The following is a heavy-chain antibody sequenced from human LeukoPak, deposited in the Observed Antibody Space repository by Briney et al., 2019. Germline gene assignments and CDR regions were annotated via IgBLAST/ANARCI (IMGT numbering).Heavy chain of an antibody. Sequence: GGSLRLSCAASGFTFSKDDIHWVRQAPGKGLEWDAAIGVTGDTYYADPVKGRFTISREHAANSLYLQMRSLGGGDTALYYCTKEFCGSRAACAGGSSHDFWGRGALVTVSS. V-gene: IGHV3-13*01. J-gene: IGHJ2*01. D-gene: IGHD2-15*01. CDR2: IGVTGDT. CDR1: GFTFSKDD. CDR3: TKEFCGSRAACAGGSSHDF.